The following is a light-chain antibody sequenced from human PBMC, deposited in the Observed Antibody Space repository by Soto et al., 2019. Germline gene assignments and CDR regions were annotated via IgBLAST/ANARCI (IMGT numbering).Light chain of an antibody. Sequence: QSALTQPASVSGSPRQSITISCTGTSSDVGSYSLVSWYQQHPGKAPKLMIYEVSKRPSGVSNRFSGSKSGNTASLTISGLQAEDEADYYCCSYAGSNTFHYVFGTGTKVTV. V-gene: IGLV2-23*02. J-gene: IGLJ1*01. CDR1: SSDVGSYSL. CDR3: CSYAGSNTFHYV. CDR2: EVS.